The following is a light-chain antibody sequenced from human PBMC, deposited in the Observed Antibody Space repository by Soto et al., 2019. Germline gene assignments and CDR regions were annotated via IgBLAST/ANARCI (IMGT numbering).Light chain of an antibody. Sequence: EIVLTQSPGTLSLSPGERATLSCRASQSVSSSYLAWYQQKPGQAPRLLIYGASSRATGIPDRFSGSGSGTDFSLTISRLEPEDLEVYCCQQYGSSPMYTLGQGTKLEIK. CDR1: QSVSSSY. CDR3: QQYGSSPMYT. J-gene: IGKJ2*01. CDR2: GAS. V-gene: IGKV3-20*01.